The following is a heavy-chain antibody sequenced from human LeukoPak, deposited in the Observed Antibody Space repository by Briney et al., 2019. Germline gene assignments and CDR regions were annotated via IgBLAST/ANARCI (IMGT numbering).Heavy chain of an antibody. CDR3: ARYKLSIAVAGSWFDP. CDR2: ISYSEST. V-gene: IGHV4-39*07. Sequence: PSETLSLTCTVSRGSINSNSYFWGWIRQPPGKGLEWIGCISYSESTYYNPSLKSRLTISLDMSKNQFSLKLSSVTAADTAVYYCARYKLSIAVAGSWFDPWGQGTLVTVSS. CDR1: RGSINSNSYF. J-gene: IGHJ5*02. D-gene: IGHD6-19*01.